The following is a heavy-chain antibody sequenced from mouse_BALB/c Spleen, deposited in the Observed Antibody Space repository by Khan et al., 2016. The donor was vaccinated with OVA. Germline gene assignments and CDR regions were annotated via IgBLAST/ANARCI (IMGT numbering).Heavy chain of an antibody. D-gene: IGHD2-10*01. CDR2: IWSDGST. V-gene: IGHV2-6-1*01. J-gene: IGHJ4*01. CDR1: GFSLTNYG. CDR3: ARQPYYHYYIMDY. Sequence: QVRLQQSGPGLVAPSQSLSLTCTISGFSLTNYGVHWVRQPPGKGLEWLVVIWSDGSTSYNSALKSRLIISKDNSKSQVFLKMNSLQTDDTAMYXCARQPYYHYYIMDYGGQGTSVTVSS.